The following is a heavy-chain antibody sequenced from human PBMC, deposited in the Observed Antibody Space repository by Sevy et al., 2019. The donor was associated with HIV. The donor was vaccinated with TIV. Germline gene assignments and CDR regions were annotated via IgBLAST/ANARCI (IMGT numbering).Heavy chain of an antibody. CDR1: GFTFSSYA. CDR2: ISGSGGST. D-gene: IGHD4-17*01. Sequence: GGSLRLSCAASGFTFSSYAMSWVRQAPGKGLEWVSAISGSGGSTYYADSVKGRFTISRDNSKNTLYLQMNSLRVEDTAVYYCAMTTVLYYFDYWGQGTLVTVSS. CDR3: AMTTVLYYFDY. J-gene: IGHJ4*02. V-gene: IGHV3-23*01.